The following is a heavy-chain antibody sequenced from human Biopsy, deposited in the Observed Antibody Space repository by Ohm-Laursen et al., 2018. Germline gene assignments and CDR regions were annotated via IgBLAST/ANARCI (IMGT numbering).Heavy chain of an antibody. J-gene: IGHJ4*01. V-gene: IGHV4-59*03. Sequence: TLSLTCTVSDGSISGYYWSWIRQAPGKGLEWIGFIYYTGKTKSNPSLKSRLTMSVDTSKNQFSLNLTTVTTADTAVYYCAKKSGYAHDYWGPGILVTVPS. CDR2: IYYTGKT. D-gene: IGHD3-3*01. CDR1: DGSISGYY. CDR3: AKKSGYAHDY.